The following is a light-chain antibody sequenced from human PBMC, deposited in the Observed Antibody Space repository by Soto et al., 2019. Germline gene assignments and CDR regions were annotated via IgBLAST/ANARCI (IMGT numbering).Light chain of an antibody. CDR2: GAS. V-gene: IGKV3-15*01. J-gene: IGKJ4*01. Sequence: EIVLTQSPATLSLSPGERATLSCRASHSVNSYLAWYQQKPGQAPRLLIYGASTRATGIPARFSGSGSGTEFTFTISSLQSEDFAVYYCQQYNNWPPLTFGGGTKVEIK. CDR3: QQYNNWPPLT. CDR1: HSVNSY.